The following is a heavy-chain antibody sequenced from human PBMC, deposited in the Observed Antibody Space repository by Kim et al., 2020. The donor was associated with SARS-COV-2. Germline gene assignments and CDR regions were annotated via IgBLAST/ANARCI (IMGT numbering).Heavy chain of an antibody. J-gene: IGHJ4*02. CDR1: GFTFSDHF. CDR3: TRVRVEMSTILMDY. Sequence: GGSLRLSCVVSGFTFSDHFMDWVRQAPGEGLEWVGRTKNKANSYTTEYAASVKGRFTVSRDESKNSLYLQMNSLKTEDTAVYYCTRVRVEMSTILMDYWGQGTLVTVSS. V-gene: IGHV3-72*01. D-gene: IGHD3-3*01. CDR2: TKNKANSYTT.